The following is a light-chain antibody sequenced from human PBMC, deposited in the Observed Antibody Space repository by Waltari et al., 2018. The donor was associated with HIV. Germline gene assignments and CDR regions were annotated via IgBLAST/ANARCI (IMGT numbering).Light chain of an antibody. J-gene: IGLJ2*01. Sequence: SYVLTQPPSVSVAPGQTARIACGGDNIGRKNVTWYQQTSGQAPLLVIYEGRARPSGVPDRISGTNSGNTATLTISRVEAGDEAVFHCQVWDASTDHVVFGGGTKLTVL. CDR2: EGR. V-gene: IGLV3-21*02. CDR1: NIGRKN. CDR3: QVWDASTDHVV.